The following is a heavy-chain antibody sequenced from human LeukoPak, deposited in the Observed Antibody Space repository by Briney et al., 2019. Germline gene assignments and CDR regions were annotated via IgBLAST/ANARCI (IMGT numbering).Heavy chain of an antibody. Sequence: ASVKVSCKASGYTFTSYDINWVRQATGQGLEWMGWMNPNSGNTGYAQKFQGRVTMTRNTSISTPYMELSSLRSEDTAVYYCPRGPPRHLRRGYSYGAYYFDYWGQGTLVSVSS. CDR1: GYTFTSYD. J-gene: IGHJ4*02. CDR2: MNPNSGNT. V-gene: IGHV1-8*01. D-gene: IGHD5-18*01. CDR3: PRGPPRHLRRGYSYGAYYFDY.